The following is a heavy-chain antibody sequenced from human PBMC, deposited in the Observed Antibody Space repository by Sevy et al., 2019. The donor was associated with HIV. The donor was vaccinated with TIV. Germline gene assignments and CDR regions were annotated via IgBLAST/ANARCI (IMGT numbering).Heavy chain of an antibody. CDR3: AVYYGPGSRIAYNWFDP. V-gene: IGHV5-51*01. Sequence: GESLKISCKGSGYSFTSYWIGWVRQMPGKGLEWMGIIYPGDSDTRYSPSFQGQVTISADKSISTAYLQWSSLKASDTAMYYCAVYYGPGSRIAYNWFDPWGQGTLVTVSS. CDR1: GYSFTSYW. D-gene: IGHD3-10*01. J-gene: IGHJ5*02. CDR2: IYPGDSDT.